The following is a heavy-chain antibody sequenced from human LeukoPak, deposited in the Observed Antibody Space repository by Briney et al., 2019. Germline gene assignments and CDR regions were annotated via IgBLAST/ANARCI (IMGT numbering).Heavy chain of an antibody. CDR3: ARLRDYYDISGYYYRAFFDN. V-gene: IGHV4-39*07. CDR2: SYYSGTT. Sequence: SETLSLTCTVPGDSISGSSYYWGWIRQPPGKELEYIGSSYYSGTTYYNPSLKSRVTISIDTSKNQFSLKLSSVTAADTAVYYCARLRDYYDISGYYYRAFFDNWGQGTLVTVSS. CDR1: GDSISGSSYY. D-gene: IGHD3-22*01. J-gene: IGHJ4*02.